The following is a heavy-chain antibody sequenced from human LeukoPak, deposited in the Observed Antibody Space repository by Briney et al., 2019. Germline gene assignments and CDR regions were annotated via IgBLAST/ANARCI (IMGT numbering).Heavy chain of an antibody. V-gene: IGHV4-61*02. Sequence: PSRTLSLTCTVSGGSISSGSYYWRWIRQPAGTGLEWIGRIYTSGSTNYNPSLKSRITISVDTSKNQFSLKLSSVTAADRGVYYCARDFIAVAGTPPNAFDIWGQGTMVTVSS. CDR3: ARDFIAVAGTPPNAFDI. CDR2: IYTSGST. CDR1: GGSISSGSYY. D-gene: IGHD6-19*01. J-gene: IGHJ3*02.